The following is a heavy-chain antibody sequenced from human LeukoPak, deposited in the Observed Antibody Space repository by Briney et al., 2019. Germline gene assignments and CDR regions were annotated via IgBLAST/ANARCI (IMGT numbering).Heavy chain of an antibody. J-gene: IGHJ4*02. Sequence: ASVKVSCKASGYTFTSYGISWVRQAPGQGLEWMGWISAYNGNTNYAQKLQGRVTMTTDTSTSTAYMELRSLRSDDTAVYYCARELGYYDSSGYYDYWGQGTLVTVSS. V-gene: IGHV1-18*01. D-gene: IGHD3-22*01. CDR1: GYTFTSYG. CDR2: ISAYNGNT. CDR3: ARELGYYDSSGYYDY.